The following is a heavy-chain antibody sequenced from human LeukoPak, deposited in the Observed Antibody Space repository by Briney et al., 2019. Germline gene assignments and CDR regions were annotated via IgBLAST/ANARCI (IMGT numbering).Heavy chain of an antibody. Sequence: GGSVRLSCAASGFIFSNYWMHWARQAPGKGLVWVSRINSDGSSIRYADSVKGRFTISRDNAKNTLYLQMNSLRAEDTAVYYCARDGYCSSGTCYGKDYWGQGTLITISS. V-gene: IGHV3-74*01. CDR1: GFIFSNYW. J-gene: IGHJ4*02. D-gene: IGHD2-2*03. CDR2: INSDGSSI. CDR3: ARDGYCSSGTCYGKDY.